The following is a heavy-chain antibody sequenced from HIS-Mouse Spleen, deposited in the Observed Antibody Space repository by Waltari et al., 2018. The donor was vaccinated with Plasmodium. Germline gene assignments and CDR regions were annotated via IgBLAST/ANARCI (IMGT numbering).Heavy chain of an antibody. CDR1: GFTVSSNY. CDR3: ARGMKSSSSAFDI. J-gene: IGHJ3*02. D-gene: IGHD6-6*01. CDR2: IYRGGRT. V-gene: IGHV3-53*01. Sequence: EVQLVESGGGLIQPGGSLRLSCAASGFTVSSNYMSWVRQARGKGVECVSVIYRGGRTNYAESGKGRFTISRDNSKNTLYLQMNSLRAEETAVYYCARGMKSSSSAFDIWGQGTMVTVSS.